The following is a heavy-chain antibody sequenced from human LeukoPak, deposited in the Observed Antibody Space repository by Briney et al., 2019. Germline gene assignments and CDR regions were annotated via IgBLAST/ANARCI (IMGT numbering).Heavy chain of an antibody. V-gene: IGHV3-7*01. CDR3: TTETYRRFDY. CDR1: GFTFSSYW. J-gene: IGHJ4*02. CDR2: IKQDGSER. Sequence: AGSLRLSCAASGFTFSSYWMSWVRQAPGKGLEWVADIKQDGSERYYVDSVKGRFTISRDNAKHSLYLQIDSLRAEDTAVYYCTTETYRRFDYWGQGTLVTVSS.